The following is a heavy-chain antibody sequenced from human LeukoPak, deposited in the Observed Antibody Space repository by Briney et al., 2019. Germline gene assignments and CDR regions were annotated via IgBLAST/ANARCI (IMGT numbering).Heavy chain of an antibody. Sequence: GGSLRLSCAASDFTFSSYAMSWVRQAPGKGLEWVSAISDSGGRTYYADSVKGRFTISRDNSKNTLYLQMNSLRAEDTAVYYCAKDAPVNIVVVPAANSWGQGTLVTVSS. V-gene: IGHV3-23*01. CDR2: ISDSGGRT. D-gene: IGHD2-2*01. CDR3: AKDAPVNIVVVPAANS. CDR1: DFTFSSYA. J-gene: IGHJ4*02.